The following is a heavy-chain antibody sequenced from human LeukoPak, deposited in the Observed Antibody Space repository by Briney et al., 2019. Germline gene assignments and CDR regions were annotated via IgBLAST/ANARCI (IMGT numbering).Heavy chain of an antibody. CDR1: GGSISSSSYY. D-gene: IGHD3-10*01. V-gene: IGHV4-39*02. Sequence: SETLSLTCTVSGGSISSSSYYWGWIRQPPGMGLVWIGSIYYSESTYYNPSLKGRVDITLDTSKNHFSLKLSSVNPADTAVYYCARLPRLMVRGCYYYGMDVWGQGTTVTVSS. CDR3: ARLPRLMVRGCYYYGMDV. CDR2: IYYSEST. J-gene: IGHJ6*02.